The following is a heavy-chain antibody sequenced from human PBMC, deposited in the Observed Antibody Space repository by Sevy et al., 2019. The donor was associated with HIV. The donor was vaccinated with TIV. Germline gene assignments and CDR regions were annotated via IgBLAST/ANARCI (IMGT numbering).Heavy chain of an antibody. V-gene: IGHV4-61*01. J-gene: IGHJ6*02. D-gene: IGHD2-21*01. CDR2: IYYSGST. Sequence: SETLSLTCTVSGGSVSSGSYYWSWIRQPPGKGLEWIGYIYYSGSTNYNPSLKSRVTISVDTSKNQFSLKLSSVTAADTTVYYCASTYCGGDCNPYYYYGMDVWGQGTTVTVSS. CDR1: GGSVSSGSYY. CDR3: ASTYCGGDCNPYYYYGMDV.